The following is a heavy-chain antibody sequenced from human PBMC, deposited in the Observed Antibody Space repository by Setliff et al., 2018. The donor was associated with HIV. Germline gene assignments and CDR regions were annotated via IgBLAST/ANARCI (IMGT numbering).Heavy chain of an antibody. CDR2: IYYSGST. J-gene: IGHJ4*01. V-gene: IGHV4-59*01. CDR3: ASLHRIADFDY. CDR1: GGSFSDYY. Sequence: SETLSLTCGIYGGSFSDYYWSWIRQPPGKGLEWIGYIYYSGSTNYNPSLKSRVTISVDTSKNHFSLKLRSVTAADTAVYYCASLHRIADFDYWGQGTLVTVSS. D-gene: IGHD6-13*01.